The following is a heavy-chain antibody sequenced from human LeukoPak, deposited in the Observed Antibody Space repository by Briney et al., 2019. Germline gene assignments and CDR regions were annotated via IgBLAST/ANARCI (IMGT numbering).Heavy chain of an antibody. V-gene: IGHV3-23*01. Sequence: GGSLRLSCAVSGFTFSSSAMSWVRQAPRKGLEWVSAISNNGGYTYYADSVQGRFTISRDNSKSTLCLQMNSLRAEDTAVYYCAKQLGYCSDGSCYFPYWGQGTLVTVSS. CDR2: ISNNGGYT. CDR1: GFTFSSSA. J-gene: IGHJ4*02. CDR3: AKQLGYCSDGSCYFPY. D-gene: IGHD2-15*01.